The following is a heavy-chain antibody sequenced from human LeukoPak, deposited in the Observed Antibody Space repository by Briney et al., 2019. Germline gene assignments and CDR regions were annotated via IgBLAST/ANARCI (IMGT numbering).Heavy chain of an antibody. J-gene: IGHJ4*02. V-gene: IGHV3-30*02. D-gene: IGHD2-2*02. CDR2: IRYDGSNK. Sequence: PGGSLRLSCAASGFTFSNYGMHWVRQAPGKGLEWVAFIRYDGSNKYYADSVKGRFTISRDNSKNTLYLQMNSLRAEDTAVYYCAKVSSEYQLLYLSMDYWGQGTLVTVSS. CDR1: GFTFSNYG. CDR3: AKVSSEYQLLYLSMDY.